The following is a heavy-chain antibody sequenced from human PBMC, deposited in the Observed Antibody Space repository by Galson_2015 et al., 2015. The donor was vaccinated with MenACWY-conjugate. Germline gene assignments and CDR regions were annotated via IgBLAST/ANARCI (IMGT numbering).Heavy chain of an antibody. Sequence: SVKVSCKASGYTFTRYFIHWVRQAPGQGLEWMGILNPSAGSTTYAQKFQGRVTMTRDTSTSTVYMELNSLRAEDTAVFYCARASRAVAVAGSDYWGRGTLVTVSS. CDR1: GYTFTRYF. J-gene: IGHJ4*02. D-gene: IGHD6-19*01. CDR3: ARASRAVAVAGSDY. CDR2: LNPSAGST. V-gene: IGHV1-46*01.